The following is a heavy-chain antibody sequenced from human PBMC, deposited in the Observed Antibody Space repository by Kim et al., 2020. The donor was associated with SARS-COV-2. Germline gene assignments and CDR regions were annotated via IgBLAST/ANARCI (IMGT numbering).Heavy chain of an antibody. J-gene: IGHJ6*03. CDR3: ARVPYSSSSLVYYYYYMDV. V-gene: IGHV4-31*03. D-gene: IGHD6-6*01. Sequence: SETLSLTCTVSGGSISSGGYYWSWIRQHPGKGLEWIGYIYYSGSTYYNPSLKSRVTISVDTSKNQFSLKLSSVTAADTAVYYCARVPYSSSSLVYYYYYMDVWGKGTTVTVSS. CDR1: GGSISSGGYY. CDR2: IYYSGST.